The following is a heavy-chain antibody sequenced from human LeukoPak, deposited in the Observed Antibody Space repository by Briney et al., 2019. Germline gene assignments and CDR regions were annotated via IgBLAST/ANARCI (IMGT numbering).Heavy chain of an antibody. CDR2: ICYDGSNK. J-gene: IGHJ5*02. V-gene: IGHV3-30*18. CDR3: AKIPSATVVTLFGP. D-gene: IGHD4-23*01. Sequence: GRSLRLSCAASGFTFSNYGMHWVRQAPGKGLEWVSVICYDGSNKYYADSLKGRFTISRDNSKNTLYLQMNSLRAGDTAVYYCAKIPSATVVTLFGPWGQGTLVTVSS. CDR1: GFTFSNYG.